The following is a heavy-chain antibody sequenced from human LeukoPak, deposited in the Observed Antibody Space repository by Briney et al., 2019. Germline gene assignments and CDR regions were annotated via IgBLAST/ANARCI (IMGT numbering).Heavy chain of an antibody. V-gene: IGHV3-49*04. CDR3: TRPRYQLLEYNWFDP. CDR2: IRSKAYGGTT. CDR1: GFTFGDYA. J-gene: IGHJ5*02. D-gene: IGHD2-2*01. Sequence: PGGSLRLSCTASGFTFGDYAMSWVRQAPGKGLEWVGFIRSKAYGGTTEYAASVKGRFTISRDDSKSIAYLQMNSLKTEDTAVYYCTRPRYQLLEYNWFDPWGQGTLVTVSS.